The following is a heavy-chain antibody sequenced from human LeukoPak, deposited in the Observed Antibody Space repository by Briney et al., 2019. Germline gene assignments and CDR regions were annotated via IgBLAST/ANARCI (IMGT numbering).Heavy chain of an antibody. D-gene: IGHD2/OR15-2a*01. Sequence: SETLSLTCTVSGGSISSYYWSWIRQPPGKGLEWIAYISDIGSINYNPSLKSRVTISLDTSKNQFSLKLSSVTAADTAVYYCAGHHPRNTCGLWGQGTLVTVSS. CDR1: GGSISSYY. CDR3: AGHHPRNTCGL. J-gene: IGHJ4*02. V-gene: IGHV4-59*08. CDR2: ISDIGSI.